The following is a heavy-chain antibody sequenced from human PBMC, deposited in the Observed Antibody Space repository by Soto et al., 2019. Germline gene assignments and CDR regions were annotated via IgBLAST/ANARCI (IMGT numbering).Heavy chain of an antibody. CDR3: ARPENSGSYPHFDY. V-gene: IGHV4-34*01. D-gene: IGHD3-10*01. Sequence: QVQLQQWGAGLLKPSETLSLTCAVYGGSFSGYYWSWIRQPPGKGLEWIGEINHSGSTNYNPSLKSRFTISVDTSKNQFSLKLSSVTAADTAVYYCARPENSGSYPHFDYWGQGTLVTVSS. J-gene: IGHJ4*02. CDR1: GGSFSGYY. CDR2: INHSGST.